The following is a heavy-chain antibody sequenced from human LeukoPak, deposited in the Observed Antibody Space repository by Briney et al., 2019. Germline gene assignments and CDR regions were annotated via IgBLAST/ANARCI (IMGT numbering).Heavy chain of an antibody. Sequence: ASVKVSFQDGVGTFTNHASSWVGPAPGQGLEWMGRIIPLPDISDYAQKFQGRVTITADKSTSIAYMELSSLRFDDTAVYYCARVGPSTDDNWGQGTMVTVSS. CDR1: VGTFTNHA. V-gene: IGHV1-69*04. J-gene: IGHJ4*01. CDR3: ARVGPSTDDN. D-gene: IGHD2-2*01. CDR2: IIPLPDIS.